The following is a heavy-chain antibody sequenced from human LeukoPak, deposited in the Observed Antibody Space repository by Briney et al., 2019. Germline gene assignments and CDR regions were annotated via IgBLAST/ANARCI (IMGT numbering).Heavy chain of an antibody. Sequence: GGSLRLSCAASGFTFSSYWMHWVRQAPGKGLVWVSRINTDGSSTSYADSVKGRFTISRDNAKNTLYLQMNSLRAEDTAVYYCARIGLTDAFDIWGQGTMVTVSS. CDR3: ARIGLTDAFDI. V-gene: IGHV3-74*01. CDR2: INTDGSST. J-gene: IGHJ3*02. D-gene: IGHD3-16*01. CDR1: GFTFSSYW.